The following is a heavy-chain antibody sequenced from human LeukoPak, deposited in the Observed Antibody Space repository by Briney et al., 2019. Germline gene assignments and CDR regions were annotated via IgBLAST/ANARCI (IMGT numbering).Heavy chain of an antibody. Sequence: PGGSLRLSCAASGFTFDDYAMHWVRQAPGKGLEWVSGISWNSGSIGYADSVKGRFTISRDNAKNSLYLQMNSLRAEDTAVYYCAREYEYDSSGYYYAVDYWGQGTLVTVSS. J-gene: IGHJ4*02. D-gene: IGHD3-22*01. CDR1: GFTFDDYA. CDR2: ISWNSGSI. V-gene: IGHV3-9*01. CDR3: AREYEYDSSGYYYAVDY.